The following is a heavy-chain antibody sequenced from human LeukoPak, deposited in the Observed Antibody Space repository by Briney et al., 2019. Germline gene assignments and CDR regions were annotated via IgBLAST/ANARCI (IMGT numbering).Heavy chain of an antibody. CDR1: GYTFTGYY. CDR3: ARDPIQVVVPAAIGWFDP. D-gene: IGHD2-2*01. V-gene: IGHV1-2*02. CDR2: INPNSGGT. J-gene: IGHJ5*02. Sequence: GASVKVSCRASGYTFTGYYVHLVRQAPGQGLKWMGWINPNSGGTNYAQKFQGRVTMTRDTSISTAYMELSRLRSDDTAVYYCARDPIQVVVPAAIGWFDPWGQGTLVTVSS.